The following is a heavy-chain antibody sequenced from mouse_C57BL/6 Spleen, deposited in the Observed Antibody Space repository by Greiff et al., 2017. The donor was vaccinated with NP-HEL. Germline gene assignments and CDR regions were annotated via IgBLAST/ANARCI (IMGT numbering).Heavy chain of an antibody. CDR2: ISSGGSYT. D-gene: IGHD1-1*01. CDR1: GFTFSSYG. CDR3: ARDGLLRSRDYFDY. V-gene: IGHV5-6*01. J-gene: IGHJ2*01. Sequence: EVKLVESGGDLVKPGGSLKLSCAASGFTFSSYGMSWVRQTPDKRLEWVATISSGGSYTYYPDNVKGRLTISRENAKNTLYLQMSSLKSEDTAMYYCARDGLLRSRDYFDYWGQGTTLTVSS.